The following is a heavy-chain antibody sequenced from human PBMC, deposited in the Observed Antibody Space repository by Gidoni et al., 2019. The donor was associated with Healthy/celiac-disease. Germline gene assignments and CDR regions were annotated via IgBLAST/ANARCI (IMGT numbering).Heavy chain of an antibody. Sequence: EVQLVESGGGLVKLGGSLRLSCAASAFTFSNAWMSWVRQAPGKGLEWVGRIKSKTDGGTTDYAAPVKGRFTISRDDSKNTLYLQMNSLKTEDTAVYYCTTDRYDYSNSIDYWGQGTLVTVSS. CDR3: TTDRYDYSNSIDY. CDR1: AFTFSNAW. J-gene: IGHJ4*02. V-gene: IGHV3-15*01. CDR2: IKSKTDGGTT. D-gene: IGHD4-4*01.